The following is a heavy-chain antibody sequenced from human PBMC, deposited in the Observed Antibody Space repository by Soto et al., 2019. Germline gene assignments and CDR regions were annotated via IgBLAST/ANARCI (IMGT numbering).Heavy chain of an antibody. CDR1: GDTLNRFT. J-gene: IGHJ5*02. CDR3: TTLGP. Sequence: QFQLVQSGAEVKKPGSSVMVSCKGSGDTLNRFTISWVRQAPGQGLEWMGRITPILNATNNAPKFQGRVTITADKSTNAAYMELTSLTSDDTAVYFCTTLGPWGQGTLVTVSP. V-gene: IGHV1-69*08. CDR2: ITPILNAT. D-gene: IGHD3-3*01.